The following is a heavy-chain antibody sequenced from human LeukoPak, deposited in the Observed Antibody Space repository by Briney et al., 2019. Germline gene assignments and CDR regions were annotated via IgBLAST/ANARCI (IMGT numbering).Heavy chain of an antibody. D-gene: IGHD6-19*01. V-gene: IGHV3-48*03. J-gene: IGHJ4*02. CDR1: GFTFSSYE. CDR2: ISGSGSTI. CDR3: ARAGSGWKKSYYFDY. Sequence: HPGRSLRLSCAASGFTFSSYEMNWVRQAPGKGLEWVSYISGSGSTIYYADSVKGRFTISRDNAKNSLYLQMNSLRAEDTAVYYCARAGSGWKKSYYFDYWGQGTLVTVSS.